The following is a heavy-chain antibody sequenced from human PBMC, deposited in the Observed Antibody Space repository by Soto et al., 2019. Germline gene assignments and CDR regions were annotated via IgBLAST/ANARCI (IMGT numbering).Heavy chain of an antibody. CDR2: IIPILGIA. J-gene: IGHJ4*02. CDR3: AREDDYGDYPAGDY. CDR1: VGTFSSYT. Sequence: QVQLVQSGAEVKKPGSSVKVSCKASVGTFSSYTISWVRQAPGQGLEGMGRIIPILGIANYAQKFQGRVTITADKYTSTAYMELSSLRSEDTAVYYCAREDDYGDYPAGDYWGKGTLVPVSS. D-gene: IGHD4-17*01. V-gene: IGHV1-69*08.